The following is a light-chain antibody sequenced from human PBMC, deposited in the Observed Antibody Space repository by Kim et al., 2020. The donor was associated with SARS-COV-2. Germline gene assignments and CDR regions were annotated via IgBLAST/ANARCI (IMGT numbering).Light chain of an antibody. CDR3: QAWDSSTAV. J-gene: IGLJ3*02. Sequence: CVSPGQTASITCSGDKLGDKYACWYQQKPGQSPVLVIYQDSKRPSGIPERFSGSNSGNTATLTISGTQAMDEADYYCQAWDSSTAVFGGGTQLTVL. CDR1: KLGDKY. CDR2: QDS. V-gene: IGLV3-1*01.